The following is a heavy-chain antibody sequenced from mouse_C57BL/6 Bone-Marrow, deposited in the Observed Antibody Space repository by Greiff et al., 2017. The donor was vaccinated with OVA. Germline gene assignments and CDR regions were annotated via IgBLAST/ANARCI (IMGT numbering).Heavy chain of an antibody. J-gene: IGHJ2*01. CDR2: IDPSDSET. D-gene: IGHD1-1*01. CDR1: GYTFTSYW. V-gene: IGHV1-52*01. CDR3: AFITTGYFDY. Sequence: QVQLKQPGAELVRPGSSVKLSCKASGYTFTSYWMHWVKQRPIQGLEWIGNIDPSDSETHYNQKFKDKATLTVDKSSSTAYMQLSSLTSEDSAVYYCAFITTGYFDYWGQGTTLTVSS.